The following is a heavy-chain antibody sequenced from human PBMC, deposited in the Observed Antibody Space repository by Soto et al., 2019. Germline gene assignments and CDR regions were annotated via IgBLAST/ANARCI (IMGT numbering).Heavy chain of an antibody. CDR3: ARTTVTTDYYSYYGMDV. Sequence: GGSLTLSCAASGFTFSSYAMSWVRQAPEKGLEWVSAISGSGGSTYYVDSVKGRFTISRDNSKNTLYLQMNSLRAEDTAVYYCARTTVTTDYYSYYGMDVWGQGTTVTVSS. CDR2: ISGSGGST. V-gene: IGHV3-23*01. D-gene: IGHD4-17*01. J-gene: IGHJ6*02. CDR1: GFTFSSYA.